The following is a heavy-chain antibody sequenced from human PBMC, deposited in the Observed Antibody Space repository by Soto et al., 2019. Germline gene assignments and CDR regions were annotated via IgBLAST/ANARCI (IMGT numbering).Heavy chain of an antibody. CDR3: ARDQGYCSGGSCYVAGY. J-gene: IGHJ4*02. CDR1: GCPFSSYW. Sequence: PGGSLRLSCAASGCPFSSYWMHWVRQAPGKGLVWVSRINSDGSSTSYADSVKGRFTISRDNAKNTLYLQMNSLRAEDTAVYYCARDQGYCSGGSCYVAGYWGQGTLVTVSS. CDR2: INSDGSST. V-gene: IGHV3-74*01. D-gene: IGHD2-15*01.